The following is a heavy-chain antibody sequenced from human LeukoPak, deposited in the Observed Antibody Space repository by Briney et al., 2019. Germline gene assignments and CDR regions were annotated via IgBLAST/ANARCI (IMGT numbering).Heavy chain of an antibody. Sequence: GGSLRLSCAASGFTFSSYAMHWVRQAPGKGLEWVAFISYDGSNKYFADSVKGRFTISRDNSKNTLYLQMNSLRAEDTAVYYCAKDSYYDSSGYNYVGNFQHWGQGTLVTVSS. CDR2: ISYDGSNK. D-gene: IGHD3-22*01. J-gene: IGHJ1*01. CDR3: AKDSYYDSSGYNYVGNFQH. CDR1: GFTFSSYA. V-gene: IGHV3-30*18.